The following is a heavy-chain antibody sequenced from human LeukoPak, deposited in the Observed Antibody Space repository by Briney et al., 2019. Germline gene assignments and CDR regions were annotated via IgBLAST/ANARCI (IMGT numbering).Heavy chain of an antibody. CDR2: ISYDGSNK. D-gene: IGHD6-19*01. V-gene: IGHV3-30*18. J-gene: IGHJ5*02. CDR1: GFTFSSYG. Sequence: GGSLRLFCAASGFTFSSYGMHWVRQAPGKGLEWVAVISYDGSNKYYADSVKGRFTISRDNSKNTLYLQMNSLRAEDTAVYYCAKDLSSGSFDPWGQGTLVTVSS. CDR3: AKDLSSGSFDP.